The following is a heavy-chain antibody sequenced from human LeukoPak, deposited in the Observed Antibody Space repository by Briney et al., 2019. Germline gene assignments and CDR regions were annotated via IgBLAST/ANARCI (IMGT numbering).Heavy chain of an antibody. CDR2: ISSSGSTR. J-gene: IGHJ4*02. Sequence: GGSLRLSCAASGFTFSSYEMNWVRQAPGKGLEWVSYISSSGSTRYYVDSVKGRFTISRDTAKNSLYLQMNSLRAEDTAVYYCARGWRYFDYWGQGTLVTVSS. CDR3: ARGWRYFDY. D-gene: IGHD5-24*01. CDR1: GFTFSSYE. V-gene: IGHV3-48*03.